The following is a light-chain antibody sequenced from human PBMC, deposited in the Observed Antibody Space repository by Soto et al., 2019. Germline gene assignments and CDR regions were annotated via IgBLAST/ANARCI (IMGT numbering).Light chain of an antibody. J-gene: IGKJ1*01. CDR2: GAS. Sequence: EIVMTQSPATPSVSPGERATLSCRASQGIKDYLAWFQQKPGQAPRLLIYGASTRATAIPARFSGSGSGTEFTLSISSLQSEDFAVYYCQQYNTWPRTFGQGTKVETK. CDR3: QQYNTWPRT. V-gene: IGKV3-15*01. CDR1: QGIKDY.